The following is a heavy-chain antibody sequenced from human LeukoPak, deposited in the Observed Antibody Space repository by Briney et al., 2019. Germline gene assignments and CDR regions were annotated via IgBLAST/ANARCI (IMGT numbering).Heavy chain of an antibody. CDR1: GVSISSYY. CDR2: IYYSGST. V-gene: IGHV4-59*01. J-gene: IGHJ2*01. CDR3: ARSKGGYVDL. D-gene: IGHD3-16*01. Sequence: SETLSLTCTVSGVSISSYYWSWIRQPPGKGLEWIGYIYYSGSTNYNPSLKSRATISVDTSKNQFSLKLSSVTAADTAVYYYARSKGGYVDLWGRGTLVTVSS.